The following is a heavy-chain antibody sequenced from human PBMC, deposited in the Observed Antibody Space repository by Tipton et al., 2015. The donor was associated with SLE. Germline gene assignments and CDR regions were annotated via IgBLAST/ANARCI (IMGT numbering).Heavy chain of an antibody. J-gene: IGHJ3*02. CDR3: ARDYIAAVGAFDI. CDR1: GFTVSSNY. Sequence: SLRLSCAASGFTVSSNYMSWVRQAPGKGLEWVSVIYSGGSTYYADSVKGRFTISRDNSKNTLYLQMNSLRAEDTAVYYCARDYIAAVGAFDIWGRGTMVTVSS. V-gene: IGHV3-53*05. CDR2: IYSGGST. D-gene: IGHD6-13*01.